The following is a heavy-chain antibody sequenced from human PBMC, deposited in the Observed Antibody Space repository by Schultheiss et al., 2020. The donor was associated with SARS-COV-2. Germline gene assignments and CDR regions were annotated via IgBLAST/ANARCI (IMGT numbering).Heavy chain of an antibody. D-gene: IGHD2-2*02. CDR3: AAAIGAY. J-gene: IGHJ4*02. CDR1: GGSFSGYY. Sequence: ESLKISCAVYGGSFSGYYWSWIRQPPGKGLEWIGEINHSGSTNYNPSLKSRVTISVDTSKNQFSLKLSSVTAADTAVYYCAAAIGAYWGQGTLVTVSS. CDR2: INHSGST. V-gene: IGHV4-34*01.